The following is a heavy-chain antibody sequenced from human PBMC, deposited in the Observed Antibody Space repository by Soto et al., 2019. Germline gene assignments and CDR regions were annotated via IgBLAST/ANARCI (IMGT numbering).Heavy chain of an antibody. J-gene: IGHJ3*02. Sequence: ASVKVSCKASGYTFTNYYMHWVRQAPGQGLEWMGIINPSGGSTSYAQKFQGRVTMTRDTSISTVYMELSRLRSDDTAVYYCARSKPAYCSSTSCYAYAFDIWGKGTMVTVSS. V-gene: IGHV1-46*01. CDR2: INPSGGST. CDR1: GYTFTNYY. CDR3: ARSKPAYCSSTSCYAYAFDI. D-gene: IGHD2-2*01.